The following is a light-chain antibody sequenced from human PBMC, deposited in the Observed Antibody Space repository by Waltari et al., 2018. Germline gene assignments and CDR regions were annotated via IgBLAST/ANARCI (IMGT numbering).Light chain of an antibody. CDR3: CSYAGSHTWV. CDR1: SSDVGGHDV. Sequence: QSALIQPRSVSGSPGQSVTIFCIGTSSDVGGHDVVYWYQQHPGKAPKLIIYDVSPRPSGGPNRFSGSKSGNTASRTISGLQAEDEAHYYCCSYAGSHTWVFGGGTIVTV. J-gene: IGLJ3*02. CDR2: DVS. V-gene: IGLV2-11*01.